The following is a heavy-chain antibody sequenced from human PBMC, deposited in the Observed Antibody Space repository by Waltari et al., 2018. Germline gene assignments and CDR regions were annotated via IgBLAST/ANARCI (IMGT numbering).Heavy chain of an antibody. CDR1: GGSISSYY. Sequence: QVQLQESGPGLVKPSETLSLTCTVSGGSISSYYWSWIRQPPGKGLEWIGYIYYSGSTNYTPSLKSRVTISVDTSKNQFSLKLSSVTAADTAVYYCARGPRGSWYFDLWGRGTLVTVSS. CDR3: ARGPRGSWYFDL. J-gene: IGHJ2*01. D-gene: IGHD3-10*01. CDR2: IYYSGST. V-gene: IGHV4-59*01.